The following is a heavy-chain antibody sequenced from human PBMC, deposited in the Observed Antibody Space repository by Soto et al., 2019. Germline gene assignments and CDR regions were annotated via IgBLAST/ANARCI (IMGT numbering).Heavy chain of an antibody. CDR2: IIPIFGTA. J-gene: IGHJ6*02. CDR1: GGTFSSYA. V-gene: IGHV1-69*13. Sequence: ASVKVSCKASGGTFSSYAISWVRQAPGQGLEWMGGIIPIFGTANYAQKFQGRVTITADESTSTAYMELSSLRSEDTAVYYCARVRYNWNYTEVSSYFYYGMDVWGQGTTVTVSS. D-gene: IGHD1-7*01. CDR3: ARVRYNWNYTEVSSYFYYGMDV.